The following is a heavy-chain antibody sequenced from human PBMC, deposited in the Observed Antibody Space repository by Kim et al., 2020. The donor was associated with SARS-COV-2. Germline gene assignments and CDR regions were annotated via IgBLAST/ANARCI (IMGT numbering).Heavy chain of an antibody. CDR3: AREGEYCSSTSCYVAYYYYGMDV. Sequence: GGSLRLSCAASGFTFSSYSMNWVRQAPGKGLEWVSSISSSSSYIYYADSVKGRFTISRDNAKNSLYLQMNSLRAEDTAVYYCAREGEYCSSTSCYVAYYYYGMDVWGQGTTVTVSS. CDR1: GFTFSSYS. V-gene: IGHV3-21*01. J-gene: IGHJ6*02. D-gene: IGHD2-2*01. CDR2: ISSSSSYI.